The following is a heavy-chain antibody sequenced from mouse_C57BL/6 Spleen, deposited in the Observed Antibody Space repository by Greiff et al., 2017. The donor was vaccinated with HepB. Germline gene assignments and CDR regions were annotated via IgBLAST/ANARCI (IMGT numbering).Heavy chain of an antibody. D-gene: IGHD1-1*01. CDR3: ARSNYYGFAY. J-gene: IGHJ3*01. CDR2: IYPSDSEN. V-gene: IGHV1-61*01. Sequence: QVQLQQPGAELVRPGSSVKLSCKASGYTFTSYWMDWVKQRPGQGLEWIGNIYPSDSENHYNQKFKDKATLTVDKSSSTAYMQLSSLTSEASAVYYSARSNYYGFAYWGQGTLVTVSA. CDR1: GYTFTSYW.